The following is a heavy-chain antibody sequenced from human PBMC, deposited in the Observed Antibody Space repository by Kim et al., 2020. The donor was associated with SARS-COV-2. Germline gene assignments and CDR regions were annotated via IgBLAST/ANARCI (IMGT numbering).Heavy chain of an antibody. CDR2: FDPEDGET. J-gene: IGHJ4*02. CDR3: ATDAGYASGSYLVASLGY. CDR1: GYTLTELS. V-gene: IGHV1-24*01. D-gene: IGHD3-10*01. Sequence: ASVKVSCKVSGYTLTELSIHWVRQAPGKGLEWMGGFDPEDGETVYAQKFQGRVTMTEETSTDTAYMELSSLRSEDTAVYYCATDAGYASGSYLVASLGYWCQGTMVTVSS.